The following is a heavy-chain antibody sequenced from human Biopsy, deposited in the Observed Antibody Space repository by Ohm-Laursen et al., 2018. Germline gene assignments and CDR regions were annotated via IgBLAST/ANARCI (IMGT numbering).Heavy chain of an antibody. J-gene: IGHJ4*02. D-gene: IGHD2-15*01. Sequence: SDTLSLTCAVFGKTFSDYQWSWIRQPPGKGLEWIGQINQAGTTNYNPSLKSRVSISADASKYVFSLRLTSLTAADTAVYLCGNEVHGRDYWGLGAQVTVSS. CDR1: GKTFSDYQ. CDR2: INQAGTT. CDR3: GNEVHGRDY. V-gene: IGHV4-34*08.